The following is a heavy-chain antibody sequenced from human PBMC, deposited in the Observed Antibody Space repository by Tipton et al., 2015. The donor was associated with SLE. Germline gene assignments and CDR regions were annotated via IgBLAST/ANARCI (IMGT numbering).Heavy chain of an antibody. J-gene: IGHJ6*02. V-gene: IGHV3-11*04. CDR1: GFTFSDYY. D-gene: IGHD3-10*01. Sequence: SLRLSCAASGFTFSDYYMSWIRQAPGKGLEWVSYISSSGSTIYYADSVKGRFTISRDNAKNSLYLQMNSLRAEDTAVYYCARDVLLWFGEAYGMDVWGQGTTVTVSS. CDR3: ARDVLLWFGEAYGMDV. CDR2: ISSSGSTI.